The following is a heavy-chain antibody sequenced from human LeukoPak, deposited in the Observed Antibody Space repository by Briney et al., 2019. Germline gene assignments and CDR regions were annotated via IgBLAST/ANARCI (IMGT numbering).Heavy chain of an antibody. J-gene: IGHJ4*02. V-gene: IGHV4-38-2*02. CDR2: IYYSGST. Sequence: TSETLSLTCTVSGYSISSGYYWGWIRQPPGKGLEWIGSIYYSGSTYYNPSLKSRVTISVDTSKNQFSLKLSSVTAADTAVYYCARSRSSWYFDYWGQGTLVTVSS. CDR3: ARSRSSWYFDY. CDR1: GYSISSGYY. D-gene: IGHD6-13*01.